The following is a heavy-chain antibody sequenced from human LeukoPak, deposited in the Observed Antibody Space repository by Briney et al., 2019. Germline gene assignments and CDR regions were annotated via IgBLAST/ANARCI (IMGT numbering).Heavy chain of an antibody. J-gene: IGHJ4*02. Sequence: ASVKVSCKASGYTFTSYGISWVRQAPGQGLEWMGWISAYNGNTNYAQKLQGRVTMTTDTSTCTAYMELRSLRSDDTAVYYCARDPQGYYDRGVDYWGQGTLVTVSS. V-gene: IGHV1-18*01. CDR3: ARDPQGYYDRGVDY. CDR2: ISAYNGNT. D-gene: IGHD3-22*01. CDR1: GYTFTSYG.